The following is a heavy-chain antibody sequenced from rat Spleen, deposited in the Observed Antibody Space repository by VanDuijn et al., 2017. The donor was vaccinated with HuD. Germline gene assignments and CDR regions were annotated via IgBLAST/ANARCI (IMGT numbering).Heavy chain of an antibody. CDR2: ISYDGSST. CDR3: AREADIPFHYFDY. J-gene: IGHJ2*01. V-gene: IGHV5-7*01. Sequence: EVQLVESGGDLVQPGRSLKPSCVASGFTFSDYNMAWVRQAPKKGLEWVATISYDGSSTYYRDSVKGRFTLSRDNAKSTLYLQMDSLRSEDTATYYCAREADIPFHYFDYWGQGVMVTVSS. D-gene: IGHD2-3*01. CDR1: GFTFSDYN.